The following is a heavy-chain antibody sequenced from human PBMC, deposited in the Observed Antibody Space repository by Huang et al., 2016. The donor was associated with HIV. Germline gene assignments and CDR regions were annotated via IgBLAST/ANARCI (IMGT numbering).Heavy chain of an antibody. CDR1: GGSFSGYY. CDR2: INHSEST. V-gene: IGHV4-34*01. J-gene: IGHJ6*03. CDR3: ARGQGGYYYYYMDV. Sequence: QVQLQQWGAGLLRPSETLSLTCAVYGGSFSGYYGTWIRHPPGKGLEGNGEINHSESTNYNPSLKSRVTISGDTSRNQFSLTLTSVTAADTAVYYCARGQGGYYYYYMDVWGKGTTVTVSS.